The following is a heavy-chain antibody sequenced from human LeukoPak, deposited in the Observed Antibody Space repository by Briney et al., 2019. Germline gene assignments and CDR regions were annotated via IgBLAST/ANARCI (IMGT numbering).Heavy chain of an antibody. CDR1: GFTFSSCA. CDR3: AKDPIFSGSYGVFDS. CDR2: IIDSGNSL. V-gene: IGHV3-23*01. D-gene: IGHD1-26*01. J-gene: IGHJ4*02. Sequence: QAGGSLRLSGAASGFTFSSCAMSWVRQAPGKGLEWVSTIIDSGNSLYYADSVEGRFTISRDNSKNTLYLQMNSLRAGDTAVYYCAKDPIFSGSYGVFDSWGQGTLVTVSS.